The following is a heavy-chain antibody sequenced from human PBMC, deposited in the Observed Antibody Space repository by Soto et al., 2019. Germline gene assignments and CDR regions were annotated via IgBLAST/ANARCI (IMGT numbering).Heavy chain of an antibody. Sequence: QVQLQQWGAGLLKPSETLSLTCAVYGGSFSGYYWSWIRQPPGKGLEWIGEINHSGSTNYNPSLKSRVTISVDTSKTQFSLKLSSVTAADTAVYYCARGRSSSSSYYYYYMAVWGKGTTVTVSS. D-gene: IGHD6-6*01. CDR2: INHSGST. V-gene: IGHV4-34*01. CDR1: GGSFSGYY. J-gene: IGHJ6*03. CDR3: ARGRSSSSSYYYYYMAV.